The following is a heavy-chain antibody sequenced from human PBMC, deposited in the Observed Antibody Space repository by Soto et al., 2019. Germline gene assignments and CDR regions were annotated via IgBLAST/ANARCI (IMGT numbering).Heavy chain of an antibody. CDR1: GDSVSSNTAS. Sequence: PSQTLSLTCALSGDSVSSNTASWNWIRQSPSRGLEWLGRTYFRSKWYNDYAVSVKSRIIINPDTSNNQFSLQPNSVTPEDTAVYFCAKGDNLGPKTGYAFDPWGQGTLVTVSS. J-gene: IGHJ5*02. CDR2: TYFRSKWYN. D-gene: IGHD5-12*01. V-gene: IGHV6-1*01. CDR3: AKGDNLGPKTGYAFDP.